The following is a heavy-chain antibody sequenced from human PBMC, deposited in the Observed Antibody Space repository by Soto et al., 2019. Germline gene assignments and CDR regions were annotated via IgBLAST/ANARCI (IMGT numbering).Heavy chain of an antibody. D-gene: IGHD2-15*01. CDR3: ARHLLFRWFDY. J-gene: IGHJ4*02. Sequence: SETLSLTCTVSGGSISSYYWSWIRQPPGKGLEWIGYIYYSGSTNYNPSLKSRVTISVDTSKNQFSLKLSSVTAADTAVYYCARHLLFRWFDYWGQGTLVTVSS. CDR1: GGSISSYY. V-gene: IGHV4-59*08. CDR2: IYYSGST.